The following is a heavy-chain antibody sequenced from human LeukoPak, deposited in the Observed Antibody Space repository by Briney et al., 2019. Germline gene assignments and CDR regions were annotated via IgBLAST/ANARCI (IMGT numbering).Heavy chain of an antibody. CDR1: GYSFTSYW. D-gene: IGHD3-3*01. V-gene: IGHV5-51*01. Sequence: GESLKISCKGSGYSFTSYWIGWVRQMPGKGQEWMGIIYPGDSDTRYSPSFQGQVTISADKSISTAYLQWSSLKASDTAMYYCATTDYDFWSGYHPEYFQHWGQGTLVTVSS. CDR2: IYPGDSDT. CDR3: ATTDYDFWSGYHPEYFQH. J-gene: IGHJ1*01.